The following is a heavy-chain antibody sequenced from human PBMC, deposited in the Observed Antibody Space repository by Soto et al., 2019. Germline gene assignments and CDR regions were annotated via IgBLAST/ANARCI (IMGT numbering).Heavy chain of an antibody. CDR3: TTGSDGSSWYYYYYGMDV. Sequence: PGGSLRLSCAASGFTFSNAWMSWVRQAPRKGLEWVGRIKSKTDGGTTDYAAPVKGRFTISRDDSKNTLYLQMNSLKTEDTAVYYCTTGSDGSSWYYYYYGMDVWGQGTTVTVSS. V-gene: IGHV3-15*01. J-gene: IGHJ6*02. CDR1: GFTFSNAW. CDR2: IKSKTDGGTT. D-gene: IGHD6-13*01.